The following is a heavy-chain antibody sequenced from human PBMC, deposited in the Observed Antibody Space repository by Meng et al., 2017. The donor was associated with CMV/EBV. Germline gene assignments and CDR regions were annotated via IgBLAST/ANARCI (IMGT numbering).Heavy chain of an antibody. Sequence: QGQLGRSGGEVKKPGSSVKGSCKASGGTFSSYAISWVRQAPGQGLEWMGGIIPIFGTANYAQKFQGRVTITADESTSTAYMELSSLRSEDTAVYYCASVTGIGWWYFDLWGRGTLVTVSS. J-gene: IGHJ2*01. D-gene: IGHD1-20*01. CDR1: GGTFSSYA. CDR2: IIPIFGTA. V-gene: IGHV1-69*12. CDR3: ASVTGIGWWYFDL.